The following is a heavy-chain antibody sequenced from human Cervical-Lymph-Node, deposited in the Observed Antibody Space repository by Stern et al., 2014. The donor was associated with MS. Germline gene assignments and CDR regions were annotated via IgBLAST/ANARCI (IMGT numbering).Heavy chain of an antibody. CDR1: GYSFISHA. Sequence: QVQLVQSGAEVKDPGASVKVSCKASGYSFISHAMHWVRQAPGQTFEWMGWINGDNGNTKYSQKLQGRVTITRDKTTSTAYMELSSLTSEDTAVYYCARAGYCSPSTCSDAFDIWGQGTMATVSS. CDR3: ARAGYCSPSTCSDAFDI. D-gene: IGHD2-15*01. V-gene: IGHV1-3*01. J-gene: IGHJ3*02. CDR2: INGDNGNT.